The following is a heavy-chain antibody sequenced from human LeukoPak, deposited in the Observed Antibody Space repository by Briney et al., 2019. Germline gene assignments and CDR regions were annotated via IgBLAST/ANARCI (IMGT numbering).Heavy chain of an antibody. D-gene: IGHD6-19*01. J-gene: IGHJ6*02. Sequence: GGSLRLSCAASGFNFGSYGMHWVRQPPGKGLEWVAVISNDGSHEYYADSVKGRFTISRDSSRNTLYLQMDSLRPEDTAMYYCSKSAVAGTHYYYYDMDVWGQGTTVTVSS. CDR2: ISNDGSHE. CDR1: GFNFGSYG. CDR3: SKSAVAGTHYYYYDMDV. V-gene: IGHV3-30*18.